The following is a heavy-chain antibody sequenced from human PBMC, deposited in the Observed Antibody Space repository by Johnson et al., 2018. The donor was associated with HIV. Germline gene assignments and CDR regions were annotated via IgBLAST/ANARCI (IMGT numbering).Heavy chain of an antibody. D-gene: IGHD1-14*01. CDR2: IYSGDST. CDR3: ARSRQVGTPDAFDI. CDR1: GFTVSSNY. J-gene: IGHJ3*02. V-gene: IGHV3-66*01. Sequence: QLVESGGGLVQPGGSLRLSCAASGFTVSSNYMSWVRQAPGKGLEWVSVIYSGDSTYYADSVKGSFIISRDNSKHTLYLQMNSLRADDTAVYYCARSRQVGTPDAFDIWGQGTMVTVSS.